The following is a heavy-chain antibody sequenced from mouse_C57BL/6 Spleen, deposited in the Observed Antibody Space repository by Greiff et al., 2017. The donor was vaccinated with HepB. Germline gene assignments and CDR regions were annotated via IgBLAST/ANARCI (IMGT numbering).Heavy chain of an antibody. Sequence: EVQLQQSGAELVRPGASVKLSCTASGFNIKDYYMHWVKQRPEQGLEWIGRIDPEDGDTEYAPKFQGKATMTADTSSNPAYLQLRSLTSEDTAVYYCTTSRGYGYEDWGQGTTLTVSA. CDR3: TTSRGYGYED. CDR2: IDPEDGDT. D-gene: IGHD2-2*01. CDR1: GFNIKDYY. V-gene: IGHV14-1*01. J-gene: IGHJ2*01.